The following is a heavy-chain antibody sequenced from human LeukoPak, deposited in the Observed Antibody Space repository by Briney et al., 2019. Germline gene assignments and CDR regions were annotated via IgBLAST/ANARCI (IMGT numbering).Heavy chain of an antibody. Sequence: GGSLRLSCAASGFTFSNYWMHWVRQVPGKGLVWVSRINDDGSATFYADSVKGRFTISRDNAKNTLFLQMSSLRAEDTAVYFRAREILAPGKTHDYWGQGTLVTVSS. CDR2: INDDGSAT. CDR1: GFTFSNYW. J-gene: IGHJ4*02. V-gene: IGHV3-74*01. CDR3: AREILAPGKTHDY.